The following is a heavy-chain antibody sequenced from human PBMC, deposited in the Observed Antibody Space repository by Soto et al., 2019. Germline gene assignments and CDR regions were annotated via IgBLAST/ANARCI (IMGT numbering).Heavy chain of an antibody. CDR2: ISGSGGST. CDR1: GFTFSSYA. CDR3: AKDSVGTGGLNWYDT. Sequence: PGGSLRLSCAASGFTFSSYAMSWVRQAPGKGLEWVSAISGSGGSTYYADSVKGRFTISRDNSKNTLYLQMNGLGAEDTAVYYCAKDSVGTGGLNWYDTWDQETLV. D-gene: IGHD3-10*01. V-gene: IGHV3-23*01. J-gene: IGHJ5*01.